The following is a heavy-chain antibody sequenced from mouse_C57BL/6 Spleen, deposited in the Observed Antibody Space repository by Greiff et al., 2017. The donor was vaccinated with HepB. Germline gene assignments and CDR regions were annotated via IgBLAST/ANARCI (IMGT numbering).Heavy chain of an antibody. CDR2: IYYSGTI. V-gene: IGHV3-5*01. CDR1: GISITTGNYR. CDR3: ARDPLYYYGSSPGYFDV. J-gene: IGHJ1*03. D-gene: IGHD1-1*01. Sequence: EVQLQESGPGLVKPSQTVFLTCTVTGISITTGNYRWSWIRQFPGNKLEWIGYIYYSGTITYNPSLTSRTTITRDTPKNQFFLEMNSLTAEDTATYYCARDPLYYYGSSPGYFDVWGTGTTVTVSS.